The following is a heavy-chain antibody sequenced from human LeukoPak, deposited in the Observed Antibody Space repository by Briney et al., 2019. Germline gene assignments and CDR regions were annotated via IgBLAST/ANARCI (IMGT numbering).Heavy chain of an antibody. J-gene: IGHJ5*02. D-gene: IGHD6-19*01. CDR3: ARDQTSVAGTGYNWFDP. CDR2: IRSKAYGGTT. V-gene: IGHV3-49*03. CDR1: GFTFGDYA. Sequence: GGSLRLSCTASGFTFGDYAMSWFRQAPGKGLEWVGFIRSKAYGGTTEYAASVKGRFTISRDDSKSIAYLQMNSLKTEDTAVYYCARDQTSVAGTGYNWFDPWGQGTLVTVSS.